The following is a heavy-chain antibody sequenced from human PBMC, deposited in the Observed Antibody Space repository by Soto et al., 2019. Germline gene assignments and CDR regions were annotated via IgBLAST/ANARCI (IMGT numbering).Heavy chain of an antibody. Sequence: GGSLRLSCAASGFSFSSNGMSWVRQAPGKGLEWVSTISSSGGDTYYADSVKGRFTISRDNSKNTLFLQMNSLRAEDTAVYYCAEVITIFGLVGVSHYFDYWGQGVLVTVYS. CDR2: ISSSGGDT. CDR1: GFSFSSNG. D-gene: IGHD3-3*01. CDR3: AEVITIFGLVGVSHYFDY. J-gene: IGHJ4*02. V-gene: IGHV3-23*01.